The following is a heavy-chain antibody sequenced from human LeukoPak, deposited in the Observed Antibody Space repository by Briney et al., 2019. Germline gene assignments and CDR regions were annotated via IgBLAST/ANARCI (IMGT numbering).Heavy chain of an antibody. V-gene: IGHV1-2*02. Sequence: ASVKVSCKASGYTFTGYYVHWVRQAPGQGLEWMGWINPNSGGTNYAQKFQGRVTMTRDTSISTAYMELSRLRSDDTAVYYCARDLYSSSWYGYWGQGTLVTVSS. D-gene: IGHD6-13*01. J-gene: IGHJ4*02. CDR2: INPNSGGT. CDR3: ARDLYSSSWYGY. CDR1: GYTFTGYY.